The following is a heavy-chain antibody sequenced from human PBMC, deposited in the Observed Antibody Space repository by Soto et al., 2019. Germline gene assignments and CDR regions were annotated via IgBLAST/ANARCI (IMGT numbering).Heavy chain of an antibody. V-gene: IGHV3-48*02. CDR3: ARDRSDYGDYSYDYYYYGMDV. J-gene: IGHJ6*02. D-gene: IGHD4-17*01. Sequence: GGSLRLSCAASGFTFSSYSMNWVRQAPGKGLEWVSYISSSSSTIYYADSVKGRFTISRDNAKNSLYLQMNSLRDEDTAVYYCARDRSDYGDYSYDYYYYGMDVWGQGTTVTVSS. CDR1: GFTFSSYS. CDR2: ISSSSSTI.